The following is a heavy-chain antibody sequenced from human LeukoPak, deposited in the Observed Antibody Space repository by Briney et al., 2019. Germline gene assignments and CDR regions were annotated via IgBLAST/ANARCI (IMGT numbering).Heavy chain of an antibody. D-gene: IGHD6-19*01. CDR2: ISSSGSTI. CDR3: ASDMASGWYYFDY. CDR1: GFTFSSYE. V-gene: IGHV3-48*03. Sequence: GGSLRLSCAASGFTFSSYEMNWVRQAPGKGLEWVPYISSSGSTIYYADSVKGRFTISRDNAKNSLYLQMNSLRAEDTAVYYCASDMASGWYYFDYWGQGTLVTVSS. J-gene: IGHJ4*02.